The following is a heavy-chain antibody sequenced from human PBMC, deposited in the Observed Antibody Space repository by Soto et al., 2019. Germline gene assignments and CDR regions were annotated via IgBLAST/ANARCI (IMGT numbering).Heavy chain of an antibody. Sequence: GESLKISGQGSGYAFSTYWMAWLPQMPGKALEWMGIIYPGYSDTRYSPSFQGQVTISVDKSITTAYLQWSSLKASDTAMYYCARHLQGGSSYYYGMDVWGQGNTVTVSS. J-gene: IGHJ6*02. CDR1: GYAFSTYW. CDR3: ARHLQGGSSYYYGMDV. D-gene: IGHD6-6*01. V-gene: IGHV5-51*01. CDR2: IYPGYSDT.